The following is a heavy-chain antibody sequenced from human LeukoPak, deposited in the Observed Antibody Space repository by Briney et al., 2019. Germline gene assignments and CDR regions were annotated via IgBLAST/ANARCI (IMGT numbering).Heavy chain of an antibody. V-gene: IGHV3-7*01. Sequence: GGSLRLSCAASGFSFSNYYMAWVRQAPGKGLEWVAVIKGDESEKFYVDSVNGRFTISRDNAKNSLYLQMNSLRAEDTAVYYCAKDPGIQLWAYYFDYWGQGTLVTVSS. CDR3: AKDPGIQLWAYYFDY. D-gene: IGHD5-18*01. CDR1: GFSFSNYY. J-gene: IGHJ4*02. CDR2: IKGDESEK.